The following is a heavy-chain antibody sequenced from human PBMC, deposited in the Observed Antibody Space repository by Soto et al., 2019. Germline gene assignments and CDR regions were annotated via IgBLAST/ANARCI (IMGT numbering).Heavy chain of an antibody. D-gene: IGHD2-15*01. CDR2: IWYHGVDK. V-gene: IGHV3-33*01. CDR1: GFTFSRQA. CDR3: ATGFLGLCTGGNCPLDS. Sequence: QVQLVESGGGVVQPERSLRLSCAASGFTFSRQAMHWVRQAPGRGLEWVAVIWYHGVDKYYADSVKGRFTISRDNSKNTVYLQLNSLRGEATAVYYCATGFLGLCTGGNCPLDSWGQGRLVTVSS. J-gene: IGHJ4*02.